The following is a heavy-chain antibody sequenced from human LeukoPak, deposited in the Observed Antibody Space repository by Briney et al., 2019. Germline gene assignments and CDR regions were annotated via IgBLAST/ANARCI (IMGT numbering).Heavy chain of an antibody. CDR3: AKTSKYYYDSSGYYDY. J-gene: IGHJ4*02. CDR1: GFTFSSYG. Sequence: GGSLRLSCAASGFTFSSYGMHWVRQAPGKGLEWVAVISYDGSNKYYADSVKGRFTISRDNSKNTLYLQMNSLRAEDTAVYYCAKTSKYYYDSSGYYDYWGQGTLDTVSS. D-gene: IGHD3-22*01. V-gene: IGHV3-30*18. CDR2: ISYDGSNK.